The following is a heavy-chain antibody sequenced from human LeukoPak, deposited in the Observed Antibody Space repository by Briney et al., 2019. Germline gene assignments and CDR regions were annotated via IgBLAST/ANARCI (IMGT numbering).Heavy chain of an antibody. CDR3: ARDGAPKEVSYYDILTGYSQAPPFLDH. CDR2: INAGNGNT. CDR1: GYTFTSYA. Sequence: ASVKVSCKASGYTFTSYAMHWVRQAPGQRLEWMGWINAGNGNTKYSQRFQGRVTITRDTSASTAYMELSSLRSEDTAVYYCARDGAPKEVSYYDILTGYSQAPPFLDHWGQGTLVTVSS. J-gene: IGHJ4*02. D-gene: IGHD3-9*01. V-gene: IGHV1-3*01.